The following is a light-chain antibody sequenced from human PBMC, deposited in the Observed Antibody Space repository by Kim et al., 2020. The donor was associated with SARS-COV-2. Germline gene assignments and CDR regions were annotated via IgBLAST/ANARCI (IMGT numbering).Light chain of an antibody. CDR2: AAS. Sequence: ASVGDRVTITCRASKSISSYLNWYQQKPGKAPKLLIYAASSLQSGVPSRFSGSGSGTDFTLTISSLQPEDFATYYCQQSYSTPLTFGGGTKVDIK. CDR1: KSISSY. V-gene: IGKV1-39*01. J-gene: IGKJ4*01. CDR3: QQSYSTPLT.